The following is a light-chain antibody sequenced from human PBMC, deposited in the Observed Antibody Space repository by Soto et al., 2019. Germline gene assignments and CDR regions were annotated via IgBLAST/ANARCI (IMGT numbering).Light chain of an antibody. CDR3: SSYTSTSTPWV. CDR1: SSDVGAYKF. V-gene: IGLV2-14*01. Sequence: QSALTQPASVSGSPGQSITIFCSGTSSDVGAYKFVSWYRHHPGKAPQVMIYEVSNRPSGVSNRFSGSKSSNTASLTISGLQPEDEGDYYCSSYTSTSTPWVFGGGTKLTVL. CDR2: EVS. J-gene: IGLJ3*02.